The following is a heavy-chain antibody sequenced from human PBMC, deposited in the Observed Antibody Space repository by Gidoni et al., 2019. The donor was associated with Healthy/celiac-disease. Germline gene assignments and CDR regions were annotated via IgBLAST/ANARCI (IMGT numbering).Heavy chain of an antibody. J-gene: IGHJ4*02. D-gene: IGHD3-9*01. CDR1: GGSISSGDYY. CDR2: IYYSGST. CDR3: ASNDILTGYSPMY. Sequence: QVQLQESGPGLVKPSQTLSLTCTVSGGSISSGDYYWRWIRQPPGKGLEWIGYIYYSGSTYYNPSLKSRVTISVDTSKNQFSLKLSSVTAADTAVYYCASNDILTGYSPMYWGQGTLVTVSS. V-gene: IGHV4-30-4*01.